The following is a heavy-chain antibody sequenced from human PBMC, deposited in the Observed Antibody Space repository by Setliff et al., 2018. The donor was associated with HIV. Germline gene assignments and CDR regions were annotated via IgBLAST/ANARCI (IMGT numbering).Heavy chain of an antibody. V-gene: IGHV1-18*01. CDR2: ISAYNGNT. J-gene: IGHJ4*02. D-gene: IGHD5-18*01. Sequence: GASVKVSCKASGYTFTSYGISWVRQAPGQGLEWMGWISAYNGNTNYAQKLQGRVTMTTDTSTSTAYMELRSLRSDDTAVYSCARDPVGYSYGFTYFDPWGQGTLVTVSS. CDR1: GYTFTSYG. CDR3: ARDPVGYSYGFTYFDP.